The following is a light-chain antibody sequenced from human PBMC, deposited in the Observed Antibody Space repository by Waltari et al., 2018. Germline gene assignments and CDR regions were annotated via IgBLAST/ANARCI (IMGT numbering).Light chain of an antibody. V-gene: IGLV2-14*03. CDR2: DVS. Sequence: QSALTQPASVSGSPGQPITISCTGTSSDVGAYNSLSCYQKHPGTAPKLLIFDVSHRPSGVSNRFSGSKSGNTASLTISGLQAEDEADYYCSSYTTSSTVVFGGGTKLTVL. CDR3: SSYTTSSTVV. J-gene: IGLJ2*01. CDR1: SSDVGAYNS.